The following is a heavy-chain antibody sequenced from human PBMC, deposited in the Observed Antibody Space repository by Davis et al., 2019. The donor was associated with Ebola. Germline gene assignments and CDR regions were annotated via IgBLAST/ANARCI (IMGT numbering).Heavy chain of an antibody. V-gene: IGHV1-69*05. CDR3: ARDPLVVPAATYYYYYGMDV. J-gene: IGHJ6*02. Sequence: AASVKVSCKASGGTFSSYAISWVRQAPGQGLEWMGGIIPIFGTANYAQKFQGRVTITRDTSTSTAYMELRSLRSDDTAVYYCARDPLVVPAATYYYYYGMDVWGQGTTVTVTS. CDR1: GGTFSSYA. CDR2: IIPIFGTA. D-gene: IGHD2-2*01.